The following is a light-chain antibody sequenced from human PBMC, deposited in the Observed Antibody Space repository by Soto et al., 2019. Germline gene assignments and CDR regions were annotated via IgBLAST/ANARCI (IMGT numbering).Light chain of an antibody. V-gene: IGLV2-14*01. CDR3: SSYTSSNTLV. CDR2: EVS. Sequence: QSVLTQPASVSGSPGQSITISCTGTSSDVGAYNYVSWYQQHPGKAPKLMIFEVSDRPLGVSKRFSGSTSGNTASLTISGLQAEDEADYYCSSYTSSNTLVFGGGTKLTVL. J-gene: IGLJ2*01. CDR1: SSDVGAYNY.